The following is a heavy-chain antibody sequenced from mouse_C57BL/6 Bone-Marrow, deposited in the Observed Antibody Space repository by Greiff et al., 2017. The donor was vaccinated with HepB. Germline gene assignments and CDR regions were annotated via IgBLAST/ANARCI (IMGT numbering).Heavy chain of an antibody. CDR2: ISDGGSYT. CDR1: GFTFSSYA. D-gene: IGHD2-2*01. V-gene: IGHV5-4*01. CDR3: AREGTMVTTEAWFAY. J-gene: IGHJ3*01. Sequence: EVQVVESGGGLVKPGGSLKLSCAASGFTFSSYAMSWVRQTPEKRLEWVATISDGGSYTYYPDNVKGRFTISRDNAKNNLYLQMSHLKSEDTAMYYCAREGTMVTTEAWFAYWGQGTLVTVSA.